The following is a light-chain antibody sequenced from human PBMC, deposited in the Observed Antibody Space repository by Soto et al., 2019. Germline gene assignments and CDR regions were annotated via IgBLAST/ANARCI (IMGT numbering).Light chain of an antibody. V-gene: IGKV3-11*01. CDR2: DAS. Sequence: EIVLTQSPATLSLSPGERATLSCRASESVTSFLAWYQQKPGQAPRLLIYDASNRATGISARFSGSGSGTDFTLTLSSLEPEDFAVYYCQQRSDWPRTFGQGTKVESK. CDR3: QQRSDWPRT. J-gene: IGKJ1*01. CDR1: ESVTSF.